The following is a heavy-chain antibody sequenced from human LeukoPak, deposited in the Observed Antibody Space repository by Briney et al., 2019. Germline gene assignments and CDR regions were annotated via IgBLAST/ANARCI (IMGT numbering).Heavy chain of an antibody. D-gene: IGHD6-19*01. V-gene: IGHV3-11*01. CDR1: GFTFSDYY. CDR3: ARDRRSGLHYYYYYGMDV. J-gene: IGHJ6*02. Sequence: GGSLRLSCAASGFTFSDYYMSWIRQAPGKGLEWVSYISSSGSTIYYADSVKGRFTISRDNAKNSLYLQMNSLRAEDTAVYYCARDRRSGLHYYYYYGMDVWGQGTTVTVSS. CDR2: ISSSGSTI.